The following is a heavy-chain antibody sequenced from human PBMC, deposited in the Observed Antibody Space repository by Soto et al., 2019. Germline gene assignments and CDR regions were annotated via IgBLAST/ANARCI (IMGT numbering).Heavy chain of an antibody. CDR3: AKSPHFYGSSYHCYEYYFDY. CDR1: GFNFNTFG. D-gene: IGHD3-22*01. V-gene: IGHV3-30*18. J-gene: IGHJ4*02. Sequence: QEQLVESGGGVVLPGRSLRLSCAASGFNFNTFGMHWVRQAPGKGLEWVAVISYDGSDKYYSDSVRGRFTISRDNSMNTLYLQMNSLRTADTAVYYCAKSPHFYGSSYHCYEYYFDYRGQGTLVTVSS. CDR2: ISYDGSDK.